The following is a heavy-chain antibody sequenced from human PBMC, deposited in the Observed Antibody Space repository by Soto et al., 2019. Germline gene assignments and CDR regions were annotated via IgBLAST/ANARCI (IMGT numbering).Heavy chain of an antibody. D-gene: IGHD4-17*01. CDR3: ARDRDGRHNFDY. Sequence: QVQLVESGGGVVQPGRSLRLSCAASGFTFSSYGMHWVRQAPGKGLEWVAVIWYDGSNNYYADSVKGRFTISGDNSKNTLYLQMNTLRAEDTAVYYCARDRDGRHNFDYWAQGTLVTVAS. CDR1: GFTFSSYG. V-gene: IGHV3-33*01. CDR2: IWYDGSNN. J-gene: IGHJ4*02.